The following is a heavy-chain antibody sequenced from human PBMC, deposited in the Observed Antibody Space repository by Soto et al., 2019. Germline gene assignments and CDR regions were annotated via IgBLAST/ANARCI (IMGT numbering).Heavy chain of an antibody. CDR3: AREWETDYGDYVYPGAFDI. V-gene: IGHV1-18*01. D-gene: IGHD4-17*01. CDR2: ISAYNGNT. J-gene: IGHJ3*02. Sequence: QVLLVQSGAEVKKPGASVKVSCKASGYTFTSYGISWVRQAPGQGLEWMGWISAYNGNTNYAQKLQGRVTMTTDTATSTAYMELRSLRSDDTAVYYCAREWETDYGDYVYPGAFDIWGQGTMVTVSS. CDR1: GYTFTSYG.